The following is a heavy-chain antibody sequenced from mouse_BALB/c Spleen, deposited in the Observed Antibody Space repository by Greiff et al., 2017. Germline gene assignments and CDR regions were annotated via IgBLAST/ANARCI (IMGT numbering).Heavy chain of an antibody. D-gene: IGHD1-2*01. Sequence: VRLQESGAERMKPGASVRISCKATGYTFSSNWIEGVKQRPGHGLGWIGEILPGSGSTNYNEKFKGKATFTADTSSNTAYMQLSSLTSEDSAVYYCARRGFITTATRFDYWGQGTTLTVSS. CDR3: ARRGFITTATRFDY. CDR2: ILPGSGST. CDR1: GYTFSSNW. V-gene: IGHV1-9*01. J-gene: IGHJ2*01.